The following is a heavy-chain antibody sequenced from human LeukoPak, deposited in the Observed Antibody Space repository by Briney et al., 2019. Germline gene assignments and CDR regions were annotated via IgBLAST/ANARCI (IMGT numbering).Heavy chain of an antibody. Sequence: PGGSLRLSCAASGFTFRNYWMNWVRQAPGKGLVWVSRIESDGGRTDYADSLKGRFTISRDNAKNTLYLEMNSLRAEDTAVYYCARVGHCSSTACFIDYWGQGTLVTVSS. V-gene: IGHV3-74*01. CDR1: GFTFRNYW. D-gene: IGHD2-2*01. CDR3: ARVGHCSSTACFIDY. CDR2: IESDGGRT. J-gene: IGHJ4*02.